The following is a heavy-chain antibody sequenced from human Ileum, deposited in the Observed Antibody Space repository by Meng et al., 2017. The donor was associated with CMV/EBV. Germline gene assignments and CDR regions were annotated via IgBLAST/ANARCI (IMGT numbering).Heavy chain of an antibody. J-gene: IGHJ4*01. V-gene: IGHV3-74*01. CDR3: SRQWNYDDPFDY. CDR2: INSDGSDT. CDR1: GFTFIIYW. Sequence: SFATSGFTFIIYWIHWVRQVPGKGLVWVARINSDGSDTIYADSVKGRFTISRDNAKNVLYLLMNSLTVEDTAVYYCSRQWNYDDPFDYWGQGTLVTVSS. D-gene: IGHD1-7*01.